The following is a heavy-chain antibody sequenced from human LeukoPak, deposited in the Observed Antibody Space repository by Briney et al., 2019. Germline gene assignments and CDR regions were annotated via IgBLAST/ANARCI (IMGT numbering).Heavy chain of an antibody. CDR2: IIPIFGTA. J-gene: IGHJ4*02. Sequence: GASVKVSCKASGGTFSSYAISWVRQAPGQGLEWMGGIIPIFGTANYAQKFQGRVTITADESTSTAYMELSSLRAEDTAVYYCASMGVRASTNEFDYWGQGTLVTVSS. CDR3: ASMGVRASTNEFDY. D-gene: IGHD1-26*01. V-gene: IGHV1-69*13. CDR1: GGTFSSYA.